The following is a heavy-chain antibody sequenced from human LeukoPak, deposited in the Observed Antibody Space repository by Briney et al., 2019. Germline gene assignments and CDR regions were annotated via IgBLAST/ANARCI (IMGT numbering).Heavy chain of an antibody. V-gene: IGHV3-72*01. CDR1: GFTFSDHY. CDR2: TRNKANSYTT. Sequence: QPGGSLRLSCAASGFTFSDHYMDWVRQAPGKGLEWVGRTRNKANSYTTEYAASAKGRFTISRDDSKNSLYLQMNSLKTEDTAVYYCARGGSMRAFDIWGQGTMVTVSS. CDR3: ARGGSMRAFDI. J-gene: IGHJ3*02.